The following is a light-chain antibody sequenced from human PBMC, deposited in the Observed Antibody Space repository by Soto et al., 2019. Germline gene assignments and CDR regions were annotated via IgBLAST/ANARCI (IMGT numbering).Light chain of an antibody. CDR2: DVS. J-gene: IGLJ1*01. V-gene: IGLV2-14*01. CDR3: SSYTSSSNYV. CDR1: SSDVGGYNY. Sequence: QLVLTQPASVSGSPGQSITISCTGTSSDVGGYNYVSWYQQHPGKAPKLMIYDVSNRPSGVSNRFSGSKSGNTASLTISGLQAEDEADYYCSSYTSSSNYVFGTGTKLTVL.